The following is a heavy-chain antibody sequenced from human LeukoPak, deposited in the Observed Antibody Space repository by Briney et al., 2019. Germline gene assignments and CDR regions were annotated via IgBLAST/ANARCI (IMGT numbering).Heavy chain of an antibody. CDR2: ISAYNGNT. CDR1: GYTFTSYG. CDR3: ARAKDIVVVPAAMMPDDY. J-gene: IGHJ4*02. D-gene: IGHD2-2*01. V-gene: IGHV1-18*01. Sequence: ASVKVSCKASGYTFTSYGIIWVRQAPGQGLEWMGWISAYNGNTNYAQKLQGRVTMTTDTSTSTAYMELRSLRSDDTAVYYCARAKDIVVVPAAMMPDDYWGQGTLVTVSS.